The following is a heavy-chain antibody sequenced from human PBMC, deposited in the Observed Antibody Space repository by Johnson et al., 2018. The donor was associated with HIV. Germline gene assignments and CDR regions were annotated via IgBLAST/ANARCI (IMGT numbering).Heavy chain of an antibody. Sequence: QMLLVESGGGVVQPGRSLRLSCAASGFTFSSYAMHWVRQAPGTGLDWVAVISYDGSHKYYADSVKGRFTISRDNSKNTLYLQMNSLRAEDTAVYYCARDPPVTTTHNAFDIWGQGTMVTVSS. CDR3: ARDPPVTTTHNAFDI. CDR1: GFTFSSYA. V-gene: IGHV3-30-3*01. CDR2: ISYDGSHK. J-gene: IGHJ3*02. D-gene: IGHD4-17*01.